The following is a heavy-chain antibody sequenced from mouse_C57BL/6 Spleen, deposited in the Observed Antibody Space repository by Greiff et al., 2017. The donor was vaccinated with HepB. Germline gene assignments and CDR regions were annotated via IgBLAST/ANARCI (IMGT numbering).Heavy chain of an antibody. V-gene: IGHV1-59*01. J-gene: IGHJ2*01. CDR1: GYTFTSYW. CDR3: ARGGDSSGYVGY. Sequence: QVQLQQPGAELVRPGTSVKLSCKASGYTFTSYWMHWVKQRPGQGLEWIGVIDPSDSYTNYNQKFKGKATLTVDTSSSTAYMQLSSLTSEDSAVYYCARGGDSSGYVGYWGQGTTLTVSS. CDR2: IDPSDSYT. D-gene: IGHD3-2*02.